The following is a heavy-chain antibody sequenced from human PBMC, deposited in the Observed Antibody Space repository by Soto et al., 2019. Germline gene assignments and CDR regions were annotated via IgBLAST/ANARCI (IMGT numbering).Heavy chain of an antibody. CDR2: IYYSGST. Sequence: QVQLQESGPGLVKPSETLSLTCTVSGGSVSCGSYYWSWIRQPPGKGLEWIGYIYYSGSTNYNPSLKSRVTISVDTSKNQFSLKLSSVTAADTAVYYCARADIVVVVAAIPDAFDIWGQGTMVTVSS. J-gene: IGHJ3*02. V-gene: IGHV4-61*01. D-gene: IGHD2-15*01. CDR3: ARADIVVVVAAIPDAFDI. CDR1: GGSVSCGSYY.